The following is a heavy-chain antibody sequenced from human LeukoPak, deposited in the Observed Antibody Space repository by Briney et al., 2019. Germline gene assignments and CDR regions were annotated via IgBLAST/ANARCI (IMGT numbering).Heavy chain of an antibody. J-gene: IGHJ4*02. Sequence: GGSLRLSCAASGFTFSDYYMSWIRQAPGKGLEWVSYISNSGSPIYYADSVKGRFTISRDNAKNSLYLQMNSLRVEGTAVYFWARVRRGGDSRYFDYWGQGNLVTVSS. V-gene: IGHV3-11*01. CDR2: ISNSGSPI. CDR1: GFTFSDYY. CDR3: ARVRRGGDSRYFDY. D-gene: IGHD3-16*01.